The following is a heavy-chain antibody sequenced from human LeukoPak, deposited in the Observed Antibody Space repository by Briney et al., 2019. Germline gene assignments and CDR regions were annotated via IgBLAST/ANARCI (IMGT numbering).Heavy chain of an antibody. J-gene: IGHJ5*02. Sequence: GGSLRLSCAASGFTLSNYAMNWVRQAPGKGLQWVAVISYDGSNKYYADSVKGRFTISRDNSKNTLYLQMNSLRAEDTAVYYCARGSGYPAGNWFDPWGQGTLVTVSS. CDR1: GFTLSNYA. CDR2: ISYDGSNK. V-gene: IGHV3-30*04. CDR3: ARGSGYPAGNWFDP. D-gene: IGHD3-3*01.